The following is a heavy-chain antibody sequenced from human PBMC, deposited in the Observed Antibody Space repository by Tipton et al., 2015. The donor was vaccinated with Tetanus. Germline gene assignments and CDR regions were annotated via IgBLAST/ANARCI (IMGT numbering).Heavy chain of an antibody. J-gene: IGHJ5*02. V-gene: IGHV5-51*01. CDR2: IYPGDSDT. CDR3: ARRTSIVGATINWFDP. CDR1: GYSFTSYW. D-gene: IGHD1-26*01. Sequence: VQLVQSGAEVKKPGESLKISCKGSGYSFTSYWIGWVRQMPGKGLEWMGIIYPGDSDTRYSPSFQGQVTISADKSISTAYLQWSSLKASDTAMYYCARRTSIVGATINWFDPWGQGTLVTVSS.